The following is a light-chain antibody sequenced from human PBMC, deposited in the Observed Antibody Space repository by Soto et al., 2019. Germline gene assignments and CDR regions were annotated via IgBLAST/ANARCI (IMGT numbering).Light chain of an antibody. CDR1: SSDVGGYNY. V-gene: IGLV2-14*01. CDR3: SSYTSRSTLVV. J-gene: IGLJ2*01. CDR2: DVS. Sequence: QSALTQPASVSGSPGQSITISCTGTSSDVGGYNYVSWYQQHPGKAPKLMIYDVSNRPSGVSNRSSGSKSGNTASLTISGLQAEDEADYYCSSYTSRSTLVVFGGGTQLTVL.